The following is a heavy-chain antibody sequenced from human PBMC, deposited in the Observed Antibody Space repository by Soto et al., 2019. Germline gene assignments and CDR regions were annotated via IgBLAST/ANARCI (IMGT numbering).Heavy chain of an antibody. Sequence: QVQLVQSGAEVKKPGASVKVSCKASGYTFTSYGISWVRQAPGQGLEGMGWISAYNGNTNYAQKLQGRVTMTTDTSTSTSYMELSSLKSDDTAVYYCARVYRNYYYGSGTQSGFDPWGQGTLVTVSS. CDR3: ARVYRNYYYGSGTQSGFDP. D-gene: IGHD3-10*01. V-gene: IGHV1-18*01. CDR1: GYTFTSYG. CDR2: ISAYNGNT. J-gene: IGHJ5*02.